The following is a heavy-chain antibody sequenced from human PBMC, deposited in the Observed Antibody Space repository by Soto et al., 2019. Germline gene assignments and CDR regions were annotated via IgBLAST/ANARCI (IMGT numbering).Heavy chain of an antibody. CDR1: GYTFTSYY. V-gene: IGHV1-46*01. CDR3: AREIFQDYDSSGYYWFDP. D-gene: IGHD3-22*01. CDR2: INPSGGST. Sequence: ASVKVSCKASGYTFTSYYMHWVRQAPGQGLEWMGIINPSGGSTSYAQKFQGRVTMTRDTSTSTVYMELSSLRSEDTAVYYCAREIFQDYDSSGYYWFDPWGQGTLVTVSS. J-gene: IGHJ5*02.